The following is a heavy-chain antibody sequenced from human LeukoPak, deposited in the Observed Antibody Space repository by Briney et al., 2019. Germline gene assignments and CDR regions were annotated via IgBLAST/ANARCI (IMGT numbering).Heavy chain of an antibody. Sequence: SETLSLTCVVYGGSFSGYYWTWIRQPPGKGLEWIGDVNHSGSTNYNPSLESRVTISVDTSKGQLSLKLSSVTAADTSVYYCARGREVTRDFDYWGQGALVGVSS. D-gene: IGHD4-11*01. CDR2: VNHSGST. J-gene: IGHJ4*02. CDR3: ARGREVTRDFDY. CDR1: GGSFSGYY. V-gene: IGHV4-34*01.